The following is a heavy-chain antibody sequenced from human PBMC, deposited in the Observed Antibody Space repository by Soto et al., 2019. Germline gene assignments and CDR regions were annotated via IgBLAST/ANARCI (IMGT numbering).Heavy chain of an antibody. J-gene: IGHJ4*02. Sequence: GGSLRLSCAASGFTFSSYSINWVRQAPGKGLEWVSSISSFGTYIYYADSVKGRFTISRDNAEKSVFLHMSSVRAEDTALYYCARRGSSAYYGLFDYWGQGTLVTVSS. CDR3: ARRGSSAYYGLFDY. CDR1: GFTFSSYS. CDR2: ISSFGTYI. D-gene: IGHD3-22*01. V-gene: IGHV3-21*01.